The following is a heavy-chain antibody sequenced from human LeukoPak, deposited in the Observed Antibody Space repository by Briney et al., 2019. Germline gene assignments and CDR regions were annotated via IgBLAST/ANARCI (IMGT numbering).Heavy chain of an antibody. CDR2: VSYDGSNK. J-gene: IGHJ4*01. CDR1: GFTFSSYA. Sequence: GGSLRLSCAASGFTFSSYAMHWVRQAPGKGLEWVAVVSYDGSNKYYADSVKGRFTISRDNSKNTLYLQMNSLRAEYAAVYCCARDGDRSFDYWGQGTMVTVSS. CDR3: ARDGDRSFDY. V-gene: IGHV3-30-3*01.